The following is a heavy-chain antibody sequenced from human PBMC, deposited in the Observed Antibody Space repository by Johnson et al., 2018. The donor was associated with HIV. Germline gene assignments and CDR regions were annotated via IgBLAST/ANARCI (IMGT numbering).Heavy chain of an antibody. CDR3: ARDGAADNAFDI. Sequence: QVQLVESGGGVVQPGRSLRLSCAASGFTFSNYDIHWVRQPPGKGLEWVAVISSDGSNKYYFDSVKGRFTISRDNSKNTLYLQMNSLRAEDTAVYYCARDGAADNAFDIWGQGTMVTVSS. V-gene: IGHV3-30*03. CDR2: ISSDGSNK. CDR1: GFTFSNYD. J-gene: IGHJ3*02. D-gene: IGHD3-16*01.